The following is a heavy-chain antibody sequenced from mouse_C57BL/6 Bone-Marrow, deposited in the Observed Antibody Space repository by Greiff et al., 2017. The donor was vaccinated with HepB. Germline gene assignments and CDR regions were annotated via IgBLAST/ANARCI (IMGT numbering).Heavy chain of an antibody. CDR2: INPNNGGT. J-gene: IGHJ4*01. CDR3: ARGAYAMDY. CDR1: GYTFTDYN. V-gene: IGHV1-22*01. Sequence: VQLKESGPELVKPGASVKMSCKASGYTFTDYNMHWVKQSHGKSLEWIGYINPNNGGTSYNQKFKGKATLTVNKSSSTAYMELRSLTSEDSAVYYCARGAYAMDYWGQGTSVTVSS.